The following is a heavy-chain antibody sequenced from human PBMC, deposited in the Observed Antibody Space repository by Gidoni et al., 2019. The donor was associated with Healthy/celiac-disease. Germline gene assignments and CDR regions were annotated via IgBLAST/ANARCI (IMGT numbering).Heavy chain of an antibody. D-gene: IGHD5-18*01. Sequence: VQLVQSGAEVKKPGSSVKVSCKASGGTFSSYAISWVRQAPGQGLEWMGGIIPIFGTANYAQKFQGRVTITADESTSTAYMELSSLRSEDTAVYYCARDQRVGYSAMVMSYYYYGMDVWGQGTTVTVSS. CDR1: GGTFSSYA. CDR2: IIPIFGTA. CDR3: ARDQRVGYSAMVMSYYYYGMDV. V-gene: IGHV1-69*01. J-gene: IGHJ6*02.